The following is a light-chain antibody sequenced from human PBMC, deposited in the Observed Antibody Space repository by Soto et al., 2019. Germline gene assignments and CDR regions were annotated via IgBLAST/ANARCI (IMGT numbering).Light chain of an antibody. CDR3: QQYGASSWT. CDR1: QSISSTY. CDR2: SAS. V-gene: IGKV3-20*01. J-gene: IGKJ1*01. Sequence: EIVLTQSPGTLSLSPGERATLSCRASQSISSTYLAWYQQKPGQAPSLFIYSASSRATGIPDRFSGSGSGTDFTLTISRLEPEDFAVYYCQQYGASSWTFGQGTKVEIK.